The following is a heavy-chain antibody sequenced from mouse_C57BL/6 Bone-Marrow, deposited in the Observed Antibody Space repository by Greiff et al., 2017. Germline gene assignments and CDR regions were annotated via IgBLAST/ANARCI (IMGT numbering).Heavy chain of an antibody. D-gene: IGHD2-2*01. J-gene: IGHJ3*01. CDR2: IYPGSGST. Sequence: QVQLQQPGAELVKPGASVKMSCKASGYTFTSYWITWVKQRPGHGLEWIGDIYPGSGSTNYNEKFKSKATLTVDTSSSKAYMQLSSMTSEDSAVYYCARDIYYGYDDWFAYWGQGTLVTVSA. CDR3: ARDIYYGYDDWFAY. CDR1: GYTFTSYW. V-gene: IGHV1-55*01.